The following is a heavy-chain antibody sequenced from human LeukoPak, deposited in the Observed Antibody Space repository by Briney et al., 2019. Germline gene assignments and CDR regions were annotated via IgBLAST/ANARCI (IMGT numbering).Heavy chain of an antibody. V-gene: IGHV3-30-3*01. CDR1: GFTFSSYA. Sequence: PGRSLRLFCAASGFTFSSYAMHWVRQAPGKGLERVAVIPYDGSNKYYADSVKGRFTISRDNSKNTLYLQMHSLRAEDTAVYYCARAYYDILTGSPLGDAFDIWGQGTMVTVSS. J-gene: IGHJ3*02. CDR2: IPYDGSNK. D-gene: IGHD3-9*01. CDR3: ARAYYDILTGSPLGDAFDI.